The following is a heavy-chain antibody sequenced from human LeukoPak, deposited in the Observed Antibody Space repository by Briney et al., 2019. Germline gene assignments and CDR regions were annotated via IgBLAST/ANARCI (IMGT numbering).Heavy chain of an antibody. CDR3: ARDHALGLYYYYGMDV. CDR2: ISYDGSNK. Sequence: PGRSLRLSCAASGFTLSSYAMHWVRQAPGKGLEWVAVISYDGSNKYYADSVKGRFTISRDNSKNTLYLQMNSLRAEDTAVYYCARDHALGLYYYYGMDVWGQGTTVTVSS. V-gene: IGHV3-30-3*01. J-gene: IGHJ6*02. D-gene: IGHD6-13*01. CDR1: GFTLSSYA.